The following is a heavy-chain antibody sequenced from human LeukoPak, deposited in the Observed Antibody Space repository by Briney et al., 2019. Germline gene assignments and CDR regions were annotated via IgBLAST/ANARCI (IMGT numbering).Heavy chain of an antibody. J-gene: IGHJ2*01. CDR2: IYYSGST. Sequence: PSETLSLTCAVSGGSISSYYWSWIRQPPGKGLEWIGYIYYSGSTNYNPSLKSRVTISVDTSKNQFSLKLSSVTAADTAVYYCARGVGATYDLWGRGTLVTVSS. D-gene: IGHD1-26*01. CDR1: GGSISSYY. V-gene: IGHV4-59*01. CDR3: ARGVGATYDL.